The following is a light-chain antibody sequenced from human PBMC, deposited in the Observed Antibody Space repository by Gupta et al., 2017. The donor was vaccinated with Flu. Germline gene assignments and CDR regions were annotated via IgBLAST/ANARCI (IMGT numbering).Light chain of an antibody. CDR1: QSLLFNSNSRNY. V-gene: IGKV4-1*01. CDR2: WAS. Sequence: ATINCRSSQSLLFNSNSRNYLAWYQQKPGQPPKLLIYWASTRESGVPDRFNGSGSGTDFTLTISSLQAEDVEVYYCQQYYATLALTFGGGTKVEIK. J-gene: IGKJ4*01. CDR3: QQYYATLALT.